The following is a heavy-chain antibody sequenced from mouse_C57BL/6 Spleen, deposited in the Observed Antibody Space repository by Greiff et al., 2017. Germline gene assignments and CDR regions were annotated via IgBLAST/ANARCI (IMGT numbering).Heavy chain of an antibody. CDR2: ISYDGSN. V-gene: IGHV3-6*01. J-gene: IGHJ4*01. D-gene: IGHD2-4*01. CDR3: ARDDYEYAMDY. CDR1: GYSITSGYY. Sequence: EVQLQQSGPGLVKPSQSLSLTCSVTGYSITSGYYWNWLRQFPGNKLEWMGYISYDGSNNYNPSLKNRISITRDTSKNQFFLKLNSVTTEDTATYYCARDDYEYAMDYWGQGTSVTVSS.